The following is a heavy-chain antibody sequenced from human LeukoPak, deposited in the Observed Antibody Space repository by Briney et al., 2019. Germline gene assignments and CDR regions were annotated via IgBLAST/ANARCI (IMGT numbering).Heavy chain of an antibody. D-gene: IGHD5-18*01. CDR2: ISYDGSNK. V-gene: IGHV3-30*03. J-gene: IGHJ4*02. CDR3: ARDRYSYGPVSFDY. Sequence: PGGSLRLSCAASGFTFSNYGMHWVRQAPGKGLEWVAVISYDGSNKYYADSVKGRFTISRDHSKNTLYLQMNSLRAEDTAVYYCARDRYSYGPVSFDYWGQGTLVTVSS. CDR1: GFTFSNYG.